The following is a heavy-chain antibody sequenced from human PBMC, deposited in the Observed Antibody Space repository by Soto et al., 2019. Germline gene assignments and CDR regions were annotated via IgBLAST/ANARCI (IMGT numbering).Heavy chain of an antibody. V-gene: IGHV6-1*01. Sequence: SQTLSLTCAISGDSVSSNSAAWNWIRQSPSRGLEWLGRTYYRSKWYNDYAVSVKSRITINPDTSKNQFSLQLNSVTPEDTAVYYCAREFRPSYVDIVDTTLGIGGMDVCGQGTTVTVSS. CDR2: TYYRSKWYN. CDR3: AREFRPSYVDIVDTTLGIGGMDV. D-gene: IGHD5-12*01. J-gene: IGHJ6*02. CDR1: GDSVSSNSAA.